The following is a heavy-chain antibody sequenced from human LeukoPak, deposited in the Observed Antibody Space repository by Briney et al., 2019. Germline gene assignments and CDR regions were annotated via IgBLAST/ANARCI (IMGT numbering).Heavy chain of an antibody. Sequence: PGGSLRLSRAASGFTFSTYAMSWVRQAPGKGLEWVSGIRGSGDSTYYADSVKGRFTISRDNSKNTLYLQMNSLRAEDTAVYYCARLRGSSWDPFDYWGQGALVSVSS. J-gene: IGHJ4*02. CDR3: ARLRGSSWDPFDY. D-gene: IGHD6-13*01. CDR1: GFTFSTYA. V-gene: IGHV3-23*01. CDR2: IRGSGDST.